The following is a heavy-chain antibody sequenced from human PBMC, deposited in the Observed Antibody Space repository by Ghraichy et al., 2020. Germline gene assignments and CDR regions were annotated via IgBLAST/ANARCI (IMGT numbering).Heavy chain of an antibody. J-gene: IGHJ4*02. V-gene: IGHV3-48*04. CDR3: AKLNWADDY. Sequence: GESLNISCKASGITFSAYSMNWVRQAPGKGLEWISYINGGSTAKYYADSVKGRFTISRDNARNSLYLQMNTLGAEDTAVYYCAKLNWADDYWGEGTLVTVSS. CDR1: GITFSAYS. CDR2: INGGSTAK. D-gene: IGHD7-27*01.